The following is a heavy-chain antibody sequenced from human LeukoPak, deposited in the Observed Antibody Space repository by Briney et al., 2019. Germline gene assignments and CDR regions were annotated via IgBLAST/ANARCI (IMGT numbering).Heavy chain of an antibody. CDR1: GGSISSSSYY. CDR2: IYYTGTT. Sequence: RPSETLSLTCTVSGGSISSSSYYWGWIRQPPGKGLEWIGSIYYTGTTYYNPSLKSRVTISVDTSKNQFSLKLSSVTAADTAVYYCARRPRVADRYCSGGSCYIDAFDIWGQGTMVTVSS. V-gene: IGHV4-39*01. CDR3: ARRPRVADRYCSGGSCYIDAFDI. J-gene: IGHJ3*02. D-gene: IGHD2-15*01.